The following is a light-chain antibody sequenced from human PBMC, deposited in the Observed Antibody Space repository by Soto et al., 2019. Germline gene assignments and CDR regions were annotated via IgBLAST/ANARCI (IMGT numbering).Light chain of an antibody. CDR1: SSDVGGYNY. CDR3: SSYTSSRAYV. V-gene: IGLV2-14*01. J-gene: IGLJ1*01. Sequence: QSALTQPASVSASSGQSITFSCTGTSSDVGGYNYVSWYQQQSGKAPKLMIHEVSNRPSGVSNRFSGSKSGNTASLTISGLQPEDEADYYCSSYTSSRAYVFGIGTKV. CDR2: EVS.